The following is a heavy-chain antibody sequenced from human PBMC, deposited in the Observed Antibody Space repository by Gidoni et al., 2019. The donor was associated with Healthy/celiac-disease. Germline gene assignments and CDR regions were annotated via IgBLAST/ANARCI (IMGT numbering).Heavy chain of an antibody. D-gene: IGHD1-26*01. CDR1: VFTSSSYW. V-gene: IGHV3-74*01. J-gene: IGHJ4*02. Sequence: ELPLVESGGGLVQPGGSLRLSCAASVFTSSSYWMPWVRQAPGKGMVWVLRINSDGSSTSYADSVKGRFTISRDNAKNTLYLQMNSLRAEDTAVYYCARADGGIVGATIDYWGQGTLVTVSS. CDR3: ARADGGIVGATIDY. CDR2: INSDGSST.